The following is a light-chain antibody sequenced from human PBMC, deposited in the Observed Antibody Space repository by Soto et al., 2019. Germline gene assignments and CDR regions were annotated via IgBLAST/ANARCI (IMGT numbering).Light chain of an antibody. CDR1: SSDVGGYNY. V-gene: IGLV2-11*01. J-gene: IGLJ3*02. CDR3: CSYAGSYSLWV. CDR2: DVS. Sequence: QSALTQPRSVSGSPRQSVTISCTGTSSDVGGYNYVSWYQQHPGKAPKLMIYDVSKRPSGVPDRFSGSKSGNTASLTISGLQAEDEADYYCCSYAGSYSLWVFGGGTKLTVL.